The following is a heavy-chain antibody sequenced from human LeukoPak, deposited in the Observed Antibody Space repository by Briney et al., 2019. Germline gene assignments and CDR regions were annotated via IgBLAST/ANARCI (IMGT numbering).Heavy chain of an antibody. CDR1: GSSISRYY. CDR2: IYYSGST. CDR3: ASLYSSGRQVGDY. Sequence: SETLSLTCTVSGSSISRYYWSWIRQPPGKGLEWIGYIYYSGSTNYNPSLKSRVTISVDTSKNQFSLKLSSVTAADTAVYYCASLYSSGRQVGDYWGQGTLVTVSS. V-gene: IGHV4-59*08. D-gene: IGHD6-19*01. J-gene: IGHJ4*02.